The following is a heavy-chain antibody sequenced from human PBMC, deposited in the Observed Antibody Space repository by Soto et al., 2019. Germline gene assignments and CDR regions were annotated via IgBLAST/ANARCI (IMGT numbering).Heavy chain of an antibody. CDR2: ISYDGSNK. V-gene: IGHV3-30*03. J-gene: IGHJ5*02. CDR1: GFTFSSYG. D-gene: IGHD4-4*01. CDR3: APSTTTVTMTAA. Sequence: QVQLVESGGGVVQPGRSLRLSCAASGFTFSSYGMHWFRQAPGKGLEWVAVISYDGSNKYYADSVKGRFTISRDNSKNTLYLQMNSLRAEDTAVYYCAPSTTTVTMTAAWGQGTLVTVSS.